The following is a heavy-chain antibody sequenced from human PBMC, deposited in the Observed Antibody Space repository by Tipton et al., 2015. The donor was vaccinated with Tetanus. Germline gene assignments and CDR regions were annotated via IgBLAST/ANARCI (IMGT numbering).Heavy chain of an antibody. CDR1: GFTSESHY. D-gene: IGHD4-17*01. CDR2: INPDGRRT. Sequence: SLRLSCAASGFTSESHYMHWVRQTPGKGLVWISRINPDGRRTNYADSVKGRFTISRDHAKNTVYLQMNSPRAEDTALYYCAGARSHHRGMDIWGLGTTVTVSS. V-gene: IGHV3-74*01. J-gene: IGHJ6*02. CDR3: AGARSHHRGMDI.